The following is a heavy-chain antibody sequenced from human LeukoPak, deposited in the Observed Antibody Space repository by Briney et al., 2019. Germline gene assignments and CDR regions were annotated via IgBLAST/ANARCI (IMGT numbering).Heavy chain of an antibody. CDR2: ISSSSSYI. J-gene: IGHJ4*02. V-gene: IGHV3-21*01. CDR1: GFTFSSYS. Sequence: GGSLRLSCAASGFTFSSYSMNWVRQAPGKGLEWLSSISSSSSYIYYADSVKGRFTISRDNAKNSLYLQMNSLRAEDTAVYYCARRGGGVAGTFDYWGQGTLVTVSS. CDR3: ARRGGGVAGTFDY. D-gene: IGHD6-19*01.